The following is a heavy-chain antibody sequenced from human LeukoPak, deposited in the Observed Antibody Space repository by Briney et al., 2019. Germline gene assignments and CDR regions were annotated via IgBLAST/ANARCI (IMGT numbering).Heavy chain of an antibody. CDR2: INPSGGST. CDR3: ARPHPDCSGGSCYYGFDY. J-gene: IGHJ4*02. V-gene: IGHV1-46*01. Sequence: ASVKVSCTASGYTFTSYYMHWVRQAPGQGLEWMGIINPSGGSTSYAQKFQGRVTMTRDTSTSTVYMELSSLRSEDTAVYYCARPHPDCSGGSCYYGFDYWGQGTLVTVSS. D-gene: IGHD2-15*01. CDR1: GYTFTSYY.